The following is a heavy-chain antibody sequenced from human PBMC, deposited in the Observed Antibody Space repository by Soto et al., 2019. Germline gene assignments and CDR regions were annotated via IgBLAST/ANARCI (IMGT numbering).Heavy chain of an antibody. CDR2: INAGNGNT. CDR1: GYTFTCYA. V-gene: IGHV1-3*01. Sequence: ASVKVSCKASGYTFTCYAMHWVREAPGQRLEWMGWINAGNGNTKYSQKFQGRVTTTRDTSASTAYMELSSLRSEDTAVYYCARDRVDFWSGYYYYGMDVWGQGTTVTVSS. J-gene: IGHJ6*02. D-gene: IGHD3-3*01. CDR3: ARDRVDFWSGYYYYGMDV.